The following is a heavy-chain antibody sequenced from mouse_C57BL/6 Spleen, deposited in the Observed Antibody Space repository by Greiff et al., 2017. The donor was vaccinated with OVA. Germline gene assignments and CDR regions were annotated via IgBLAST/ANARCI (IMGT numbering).Heavy chain of an antibody. J-gene: IGHJ2*01. D-gene: IGHD3-1*01. V-gene: IGHV1-69*01. Sequence: QVQLQQPGAELVMPGASVKLSCKASGYPFTSYWMHWVKQRPGQGLEWIGAIDPSDSYTNYNQKFKGKSTLTVDNSSSTAYMQLSSLTSEDSAVYYGARCGLGRGLYFDYWGQGTTLTVSS. CDR2: IDPSDSYT. CDR3: ARCGLGRGLYFDY. CDR1: GYPFTSYW.